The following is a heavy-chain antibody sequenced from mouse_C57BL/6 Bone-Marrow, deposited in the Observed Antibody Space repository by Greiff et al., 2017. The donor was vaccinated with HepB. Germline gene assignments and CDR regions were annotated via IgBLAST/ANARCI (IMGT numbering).Heavy chain of an antibody. D-gene: IGHD1-1*01. Sequence: QVQLKQPGAELVKPGASVKLSCKASGYTFTSYWMQWVKQRPGQGLEWIGEIDPSDSYTNYNQKFKGKATLTVDTSSSTAYMQLSSLTSEDSAVYYCARGGIMYYGSSYGEAWFAYWGQGTLVTVSA. V-gene: IGHV1-50*01. CDR1: GYTFTSYW. CDR3: ARGGIMYYGSSYGEAWFAY. CDR2: IDPSDSYT. J-gene: IGHJ3*01.